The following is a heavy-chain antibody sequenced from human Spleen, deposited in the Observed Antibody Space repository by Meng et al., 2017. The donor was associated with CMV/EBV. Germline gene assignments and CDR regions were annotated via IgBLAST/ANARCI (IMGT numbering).Heavy chain of an antibody. CDR3: AKIDYGGDYFDS. D-gene: IGHD4-23*01. Sequence: GESLKISCAASGFTFSTYSMAWVRQALGKGLEWVSAITHSDGGTFYTDSVRGRFTVSRHNSRNTLYLQMNSLRAEDTAMYYCAKIDYGGDYFDSWGRGTLVTVSS. V-gene: IGHV3-23*01. CDR2: ITHSDGGT. J-gene: IGHJ4*02. CDR1: GFTFSTYS.